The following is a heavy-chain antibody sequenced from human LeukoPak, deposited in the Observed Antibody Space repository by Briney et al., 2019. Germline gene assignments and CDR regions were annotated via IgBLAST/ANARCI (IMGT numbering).Heavy chain of an antibody. CDR1: GGSISSSSYY. CDR3: ASITYYYDSSGYSDY. J-gene: IGHJ4*02. V-gene: IGHV4-39*01. D-gene: IGHD3-22*01. CDR2: IYYSGST. Sequence: PSETLSLTCTVSGGSISSSSYYWGWIRQPPGKGLEWIGSIYYSGSTYYNPSLKSRVTISVDTSKNQFSLKLSSVTAADTAVYYCASITYYYDSSGYSDYWGQGTLVTVS.